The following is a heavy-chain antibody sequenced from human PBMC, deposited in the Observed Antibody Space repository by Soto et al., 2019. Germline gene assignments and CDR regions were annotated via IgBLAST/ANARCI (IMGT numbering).Heavy chain of an antibody. D-gene: IGHD3-22*01. V-gene: IGHV3-30-3*01. CDR1: EFTLSTYS. CDR2: ISYDGSKK. J-gene: IGHJ3*02. CDR3: ARATMIVVANDAFDI. Sequence: LRLSCAASEFTLSTYSMHWVRQAPGKGLEWVAVISYDGSKKYYADSVKGRFTISRDNSKNTLYLQMNNLRAEDTAVYYCARATMIVVANDAFDIWGQGTMVTVS.